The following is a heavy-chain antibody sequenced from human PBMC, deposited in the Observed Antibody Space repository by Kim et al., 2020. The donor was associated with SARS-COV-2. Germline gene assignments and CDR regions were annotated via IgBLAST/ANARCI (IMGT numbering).Heavy chain of an antibody. D-gene: IGHD3-3*01. CDR1: GYTFTGYY. CDR2: INPNSGGT. J-gene: IGHJ5*02. CDR3: ARDQETYYDFWSGYYAGFWFDP. V-gene: IGHV1-2*06. Sequence: ASVKVSCKASGYTFTGYYMHWVRQAPGQGLEWMGRINPNSGGTNYAQKFQGRVTMTRDTSISTAYMELSRLRSDDTAVYYCARDQETYYDFWSGYYAGFWFDPWGQGTLVTVSS.